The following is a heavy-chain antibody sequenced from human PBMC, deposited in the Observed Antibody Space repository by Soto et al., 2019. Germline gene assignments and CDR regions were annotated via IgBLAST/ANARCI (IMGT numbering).Heavy chain of an antibody. CDR1: GGSISSGGYY. CDR2: IYYSGST. J-gene: IGHJ5*02. D-gene: IGHD3-3*01. V-gene: IGHV4-31*03. Sequence: QVQLQESGPGLVKPSQTLSLTCTVSGGSISSGGYYWSWIRQHPGKGLEWIGYIYYSGSTYYNPSLKSRVTISVDTSKNQFSLKLSSVTAADTAVYYCARDPGTRYYDFWSGYSVPEFDPWGQGTLVTVSS. CDR3: ARDPGTRYYDFWSGYSVPEFDP.